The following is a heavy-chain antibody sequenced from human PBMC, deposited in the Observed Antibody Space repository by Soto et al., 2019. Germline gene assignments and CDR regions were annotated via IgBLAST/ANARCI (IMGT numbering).Heavy chain of an antibody. D-gene: IGHD4-17*01. CDR3: ARDDFGDLWRSPDV. J-gene: IGHJ3*01. CDR1: GYTFINYG. Sequence: QVPLMQSGAEVKKSGASVKVSCKASGYTFINYGIIWVRQAPGQGLEWMGWITDYNGSTKYARKFQDRVTMTTDTSTSTAYMELRSLRSDDTAVYFCARDDFGDLWRSPDVWGQGTMVTVSS. CDR2: ITDYNGST. V-gene: IGHV1-18*04.